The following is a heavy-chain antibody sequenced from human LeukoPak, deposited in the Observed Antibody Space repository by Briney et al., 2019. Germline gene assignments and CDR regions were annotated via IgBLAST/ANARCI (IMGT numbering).Heavy chain of an antibody. V-gene: IGHV3-49*04. D-gene: IGHD3-10*01. CDR2: IRSKAFDETT. Sequence: GGSLRLSCAASGFTFSTYWMTWVRQAPGKGLQWVGFIRSKAFDETTEYAASVKGRFTISRDDSKSIAYLQMNSLKIEDTAVYYCASSFGQLSFFDYWGQGALVTVSS. CDR3: ASSFGQLSFFDY. CDR1: GFTFSTYW. J-gene: IGHJ4*02.